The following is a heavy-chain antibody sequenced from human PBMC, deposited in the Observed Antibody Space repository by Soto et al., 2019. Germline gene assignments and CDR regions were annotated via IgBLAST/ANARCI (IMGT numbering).Heavy chain of an antibody. CDR2: IRSKAYGGTT. D-gene: IGHD3-10*01. V-gene: IGHV3-49*03. CDR1: GFTFGDYA. CDR3: TRDYSPTALLWFGEFPAY. J-gene: IGHJ4*02. Sequence: GGSLRLSCTASGFTFGDYAMSWFRQAPGKGLEWVGFIRSKAYGGTTEYAASVKGRFTISRDDSKSIAYLQMNSLKTEDTAVYYCTRDYSPTALLWFGEFPAYWGQGTLVTVSS.